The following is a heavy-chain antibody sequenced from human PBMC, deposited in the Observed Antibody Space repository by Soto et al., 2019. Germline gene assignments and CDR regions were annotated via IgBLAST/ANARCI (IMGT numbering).Heavy chain of an antibody. Sequence: SVKVSCKASGCRFSNFGISWVRQAPGQGLEWMGGIVPVFGRPNYAQRFRGRLTITADESTSTGYMELISLRSDDTAVYYCAREGSGYHFWGQGTQVIVSS. V-gene: IGHV1-69*13. CDR1: GCRFSNFG. J-gene: IGHJ4*02. CDR2: IVPVFGRP. CDR3: AREGSGYHF. D-gene: IGHD5-12*01.